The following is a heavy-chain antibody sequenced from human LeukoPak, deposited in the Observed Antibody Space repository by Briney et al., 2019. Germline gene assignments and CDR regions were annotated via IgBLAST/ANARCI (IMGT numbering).Heavy chain of an antibody. CDR3: AKTLVGATSGPDYYFDS. CDR2: ISGSGGST. CDR1: GFTFSSYA. D-gene: IGHD1-26*01. V-gene: IGHV3-23*01. J-gene: IGHJ4*02. Sequence: GGSLRLSCATSGFTFSSYAMTWVRQAPGKRLELVSAISGSGGSTYYPDSVKGRFTISRDNSKNTLYVQINSLRAEDTAVYYCAKTLVGATSGPDYYFDSWGQGTLVTVSS.